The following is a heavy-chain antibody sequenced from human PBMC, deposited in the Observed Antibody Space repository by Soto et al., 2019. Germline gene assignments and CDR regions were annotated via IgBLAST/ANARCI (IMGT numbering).Heavy chain of an antibody. V-gene: IGHV4-59*01. D-gene: IGHD6-19*01. CDR1: GGSISSYY. CDR2: IYYSGST. Sequence: QVQLQESGPGLVKPSETLSLTCTVSGGSISSYYWSWIRQPPGKGLEWIGYIYYSGSTNYNPSLKSRVTISVDTSKNQCSLKLSSVPAADTAVYYCARGGSSGWSRWFDPWGQGTLVTVSS. CDR3: ARGGSSGWSRWFDP. J-gene: IGHJ5*02.